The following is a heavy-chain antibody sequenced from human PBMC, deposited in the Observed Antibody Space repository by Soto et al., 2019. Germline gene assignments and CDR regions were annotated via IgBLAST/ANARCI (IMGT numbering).Heavy chain of an antibody. CDR2: FDPEDGET. D-gene: IGHD3-22*01. CDR1: GYTLTELS. Sequence: GASVKVSCKVSGYTLTELSMHWVRQAPGKGLEWMGGFDPEDGETIYAQKFQGRVTMTEDTSTDTAYMELSSLRSEDTAVYYCATNYDDSSGYSQSFDYWGQGTLVTVSS. J-gene: IGHJ4*02. V-gene: IGHV1-24*01. CDR3: ATNYDDSSGYSQSFDY.